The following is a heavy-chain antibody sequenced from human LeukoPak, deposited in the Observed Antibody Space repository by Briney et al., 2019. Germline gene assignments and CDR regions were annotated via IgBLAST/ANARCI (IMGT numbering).Heavy chain of an antibody. CDR3: AISGLGFGEFRGLDY. J-gene: IGHJ4*02. CDR2: IFSSGPT. Sequence: GGSLRLSCAASGFTVSSNYMSWVRQAPGKGLEWVSVIFSSGPTYYADSVKGRFTISRDTSKNALYLQMNSLRAEDTAVYYCAISGLGFGEFRGLDYWGQGTLVTVSS. CDR1: GFTVSSNY. D-gene: IGHD3-10*01. V-gene: IGHV3-53*01.